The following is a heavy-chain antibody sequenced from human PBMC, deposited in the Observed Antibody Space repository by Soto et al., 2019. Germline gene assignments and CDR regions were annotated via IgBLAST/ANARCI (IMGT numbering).Heavy chain of an antibody. CDR1: GFTFSSYD. Sequence: GGSLRLSCAASGFTFSSYDMHWVRQATGKGLEWVSAIGTAGDTYYPGSVKGRFTISRENAKNSLYLQMNSLRAEDTAVYYCARDRGVVPAASSYYYYYGMDVWGQGTTVTVSS. D-gene: IGHD2-2*01. CDR2: IGTAGDT. J-gene: IGHJ6*02. V-gene: IGHV3-13*01. CDR3: ARDRGVVPAASSYYYYYGMDV.